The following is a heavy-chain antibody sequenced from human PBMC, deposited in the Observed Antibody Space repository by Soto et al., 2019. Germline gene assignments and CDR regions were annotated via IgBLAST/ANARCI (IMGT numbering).Heavy chain of an antibody. V-gene: IGHV3-33*01. CDR1: GFTFSSYG. CDR3: ARDLGGLSDY. D-gene: IGHD3-16*01. CDR2: IWYDGSYK. Sequence: QVQLVESGGGVVQPGRSLRLSCAASGFTFSSYGMHWVRQAPGKGLEWVAVIWYDGSYKYYSDSVKGRFTISRDNSKNTLYLQMNSLRAEDTAVYYCARDLGGLSDYWGQGTLVTVSS. J-gene: IGHJ4*02.